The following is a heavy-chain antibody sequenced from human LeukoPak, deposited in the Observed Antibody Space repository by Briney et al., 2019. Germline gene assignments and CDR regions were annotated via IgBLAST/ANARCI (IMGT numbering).Heavy chain of an antibody. D-gene: IGHD1-26*01. CDR1: GFSFSDYY. Sequence: GGSLRLSCAASGFSFSDYYMSWIRLAPGTGLEWVGRIRNKANSYGTEYAASVKGRFTISRDDSKDSLYLQMNSLRFEDTALYYCTRVRLGAATRYFDYWGQGTLVTVSS. V-gene: IGHV3-72*01. J-gene: IGHJ4*02. CDR3: TRVRLGAATRYFDY. CDR2: IRNKANSYGT.